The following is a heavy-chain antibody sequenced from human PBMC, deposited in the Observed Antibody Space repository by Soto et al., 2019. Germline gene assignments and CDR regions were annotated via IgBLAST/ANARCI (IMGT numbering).Heavy chain of an antibody. J-gene: IGHJ6*02. D-gene: IGHD3-10*01. CDR2: INWNSGSI. V-gene: IGHV3-9*01. CDR1: GFTFDDYA. CDR3: AKDRGSGSYAANYYYYGMDV. Sequence: EEQLVESGGGLVQPGRSLRLSCAASGFTFDDYAMHWVRQAPGKGLEWVSGINWNSGSIGYADSGKGRFTISRDNAKTSXYXXMNSLRAEDTALYYCAKDRGSGSYAANYYYYGMDVWGQGTTVTVSS.